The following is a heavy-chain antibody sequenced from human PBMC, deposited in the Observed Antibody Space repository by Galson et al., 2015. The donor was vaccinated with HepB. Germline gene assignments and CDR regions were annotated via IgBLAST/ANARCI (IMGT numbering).Heavy chain of an antibody. CDR3: AKNLFQDSSSWNTNYYVMDV. J-gene: IGHJ6*02. Sequence: SLRLSCAASGFTFSSYAMHWVRQAPGKGLEWVAVISYDGSNKYYADSVKGRFTISRDNSKNTLYVQMNSLRAEDTAVYYCAKNLFQDSSSWNTNYYVMDVWGQGTTVTVSS. V-gene: IGHV3-30-3*02. CDR1: GFTFSSYA. CDR2: ISYDGSNK. D-gene: IGHD6-13*01.